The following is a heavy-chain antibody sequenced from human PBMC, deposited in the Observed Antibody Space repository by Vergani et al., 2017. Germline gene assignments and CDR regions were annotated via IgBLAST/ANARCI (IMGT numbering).Heavy chain of an antibody. CDR3: ARAXDFDWPLLRYWFDP. D-gene: IGHD3-9*01. Sequence: QVQLVQSGSELKKPGASVEVSCKASGYTFTSYAMNWVRQAPGQGLEWMGWINTNTGNPTYAQGFTGRFVFSLDTSVSTAYLQISSLKAEDTAVYYCARAXDFDWPLLRYWFDPWGQGTLVTVSS. J-gene: IGHJ5*02. CDR1: GYTFTSYA. CDR2: INTNTGNP. V-gene: IGHV7-4-1*02.